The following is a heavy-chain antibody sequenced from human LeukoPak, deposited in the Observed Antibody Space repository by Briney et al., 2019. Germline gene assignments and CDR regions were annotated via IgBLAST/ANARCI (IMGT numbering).Heavy chain of an antibody. D-gene: IGHD2-8*01. CDR1: GYSFASSW. CDR3: ARHGHCTNGVCYSNYYYHMDV. V-gene: IGHV5-51*01. Sequence: GESLKISCKGSGYSFASSWIGWVRQMPGKGLEWMGIIYPDDSDTRYSPSFEGQVPISVDKSISTAYLQWSSLKASDTAVYYCARHGHCTNGVCYSNYYYHMDVWGKGTTVTVSS. CDR2: IYPDDSDT. J-gene: IGHJ6*03.